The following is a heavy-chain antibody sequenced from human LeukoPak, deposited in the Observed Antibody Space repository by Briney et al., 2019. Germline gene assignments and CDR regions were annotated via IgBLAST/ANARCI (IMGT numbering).Heavy chain of an antibody. Sequence: GGSLRLSCAASGFTFSSYGMHWVRQAPGKGLEWVAVIWYDGSNKYYADSVKGRFTISRDNSKNTLYLQMNSLRAEDTAVHYCAKSRYSSSWYYFDYWGQGTLVTVSS. CDR3: AKSRYSSSWYYFDY. J-gene: IGHJ4*02. CDR2: IWYDGSNK. D-gene: IGHD6-13*01. CDR1: GFTFSSYG. V-gene: IGHV3-33*06.